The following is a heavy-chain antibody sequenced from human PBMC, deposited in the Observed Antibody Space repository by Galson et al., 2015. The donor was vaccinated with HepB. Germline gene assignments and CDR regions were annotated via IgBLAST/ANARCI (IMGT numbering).Heavy chain of an antibody. Sequence: SVKVSCKASGYTFTSYYMHWVRQAPGQGLEWMGIINPSGGSTSYAQKFQGRVTMTRDTSTSTVYMELSSLRSEDTAVYYCARDRLSITIFGVVSSYYYGMDVWGQGTTVTVSS. D-gene: IGHD3-3*01. CDR3: ARDRLSITIFGVVSSYYYGMDV. CDR1: GYTFTSYY. J-gene: IGHJ6*02. V-gene: IGHV1-46*01. CDR2: INPSGGST.